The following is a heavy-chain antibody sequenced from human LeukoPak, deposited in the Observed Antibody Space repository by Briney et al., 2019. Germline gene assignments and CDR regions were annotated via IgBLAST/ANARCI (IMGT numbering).Heavy chain of an antibody. CDR3: ARDRAWNYFDY. Sequence: GGSLRLSCAPSVFTFSRHGMHWVRQAPGKGLEWVAIISNDGSRKYYAHSVEGRFTISRDDSKNTLYLQMDSLRAEHTAVYYCARDRAWNYFDYWGQGTLVTVSS. CDR1: VFTFSRHG. CDR2: ISNDGSRK. J-gene: IGHJ4*02. D-gene: IGHD3-3*01. V-gene: IGHV3-30*03.